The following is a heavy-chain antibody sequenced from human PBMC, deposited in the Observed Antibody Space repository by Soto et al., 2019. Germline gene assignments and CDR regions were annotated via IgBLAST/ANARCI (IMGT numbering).Heavy chain of an antibody. CDR3: ARVVPGAEAWFGP. CDR2: ISLYSDGA. Sequence: QVQLVQSGGEVKRPGASVKVSCKTSGYTFSNYGITWVRQAPGQPLEWLGGISLYSDGANYAQKLQGRVSMTTDTSTTTAYMELRSLRSDDTAVYYCARVVPGAEAWFGPWGQGTLVTVSS. J-gene: IGHJ5*02. V-gene: IGHV1-18*01. D-gene: IGHD2-2*01. CDR1: GYTFSNYG.